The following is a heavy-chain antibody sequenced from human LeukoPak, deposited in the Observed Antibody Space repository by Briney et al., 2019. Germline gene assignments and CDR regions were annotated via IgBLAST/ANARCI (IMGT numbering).Heavy chain of an antibody. J-gene: IGHJ5*02. D-gene: IGHD6-13*01. Sequence: GGSPRLSCAASGFTFSSYAMSWVRQAPGKGLEWVSAISGSGGSTYYADSVKGRFTISRDNSKNTLYLQMNSLRAEDTAVYYCAKGKQQLVRNWFDPWGQGTLVTVSS. CDR3: AKGKQQLVRNWFDP. CDR1: GFTFSSYA. V-gene: IGHV3-23*01. CDR2: ISGSGGST.